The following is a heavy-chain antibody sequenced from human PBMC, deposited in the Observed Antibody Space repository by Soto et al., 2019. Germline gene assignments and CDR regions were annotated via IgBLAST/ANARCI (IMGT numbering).Heavy chain of an antibody. CDR3: AREHYDYVWGSVTKGFDP. V-gene: IGHV4-31*03. CDR1: GGSISSGGYY. Sequence: QVQLQESGPGLVKPSQTLSLTCTVSGGSISSGGYYWSWIRQHPGKGLEWIGYIYYSRSTYYNPSLKSRVTISVDTSKNQFSLKLSSVTAADTAVYYWAREHYDYVWGSVTKGFDPWGQGTLVTVSS. D-gene: IGHD3-16*01. CDR2: IYYSRST. J-gene: IGHJ5*02.